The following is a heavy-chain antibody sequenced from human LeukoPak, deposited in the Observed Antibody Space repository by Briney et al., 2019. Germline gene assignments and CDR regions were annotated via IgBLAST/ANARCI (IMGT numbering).Heavy chain of an antibody. CDR2: ISYDGSDK. J-gene: IGHJ6*04. D-gene: IGHD5-12*01. Sequence: GGSLRLSCAASRFTFSNYAMHWVRQAPGKGLEWVAIISYDGSDKYYADSVKGRFAISRDYSNSTLFLQMNSLKTEDTAVYYCARAFRSTDIRARPLDVWGKGTTVTVSS. V-gene: IGHV3-30*09. CDR3: ARAFRSTDIRARPLDV. CDR1: RFTFSNYA.